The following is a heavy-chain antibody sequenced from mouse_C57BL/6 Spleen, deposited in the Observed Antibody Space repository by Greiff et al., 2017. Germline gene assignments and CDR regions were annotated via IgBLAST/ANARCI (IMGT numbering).Heavy chain of an antibody. V-gene: IGHV1-52*01. CDR1: GYTFTSCW. CDR3: ARQYYGSSPYWYFDV. CDR2: IDPSDSET. J-gene: IGHJ1*03. Sequence: QVQLQQPGAELVRPGSSVKLSCKASGYTFTSCWMHWVKQRPIQGLEWIGNIDPSDSETHYNQKFKDKATLTVDKSSSTAYMQLSSLTSEDSAVYYCARQYYGSSPYWYFDVWGTGTTVTVSS. D-gene: IGHD1-1*01.